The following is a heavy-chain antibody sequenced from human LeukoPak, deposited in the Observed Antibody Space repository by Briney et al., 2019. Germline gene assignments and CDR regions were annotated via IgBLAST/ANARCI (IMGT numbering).Heavy chain of an antibody. D-gene: IGHD3-22*01. Sequence: GGSLRLSCAASGLTFDDYAMHWVRQAPGKGLEWVSGISWNSGSIGYADSVKGRFTISRDNAKNSLYLQMNSLRAEDTALYYCAKASGYYDSSGYYQSWGQGTLVTVSS. J-gene: IGHJ4*02. CDR2: ISWNSGSI. CDR1: GLTFDDYA. CDR3: AKASGYYDSSGYYQS. V-gene: IGHV3-9*01.